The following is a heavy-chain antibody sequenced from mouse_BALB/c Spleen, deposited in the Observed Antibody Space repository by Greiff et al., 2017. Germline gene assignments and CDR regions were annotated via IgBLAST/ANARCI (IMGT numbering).Heavy chain of an antibody. CDR1: GFTFSSFG. CDR3: ARGDYYGSSSSWFAY. Sequence: EVQLVESGGGLVQPGGSRKLSCAASGFTFSSFGMHWVRQAPEKGLEWVAYISSGSSTIYYADTVKGRFTISRDNPKNTLFLQMTSLRSEDTAMYYCARGDYYGSSSSWFAYWGQGTLVTVSA. V-gene: IGHV5-17*02. J-gene: IGHJ3*01. D-gene: IGHD1-1*01. CDR2: ISSGSSTI.